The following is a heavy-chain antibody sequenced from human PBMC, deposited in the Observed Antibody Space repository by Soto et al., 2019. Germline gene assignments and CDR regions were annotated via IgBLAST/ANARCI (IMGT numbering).Heavy chain of an antibody. J-gene: IGHJ2*01. V-gene: IGHV3-33*01. CDR3: ARDYRWYIDL. Sequence: QVQLVESGGGVVQSGGSLRLSCAASGFTFGNFGIHWVRQAPGKGLEWVAFIWHDGSNQYYTDSVKGRFTISRENSRNTVSLQMNSLGGEDTAVYHRARDYRWYIDLWGRGTLVTVSS. CDR1: GFTFGNFG. D-gene: IGHD3-16*02. CDR2: IWHDGSNQ.